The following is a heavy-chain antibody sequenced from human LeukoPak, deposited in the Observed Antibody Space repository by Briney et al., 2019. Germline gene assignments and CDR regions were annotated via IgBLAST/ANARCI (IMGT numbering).Heavy chain of an antibody. Sequence: PGGSLRLSCAASGFTFGSYAMYWVRQAPGKGLEWVSGISGSGGSTFYADSVKGRFTISRDSSENTVYLQMNSLRADDTAVYYCAKTTAGYSSGRYPGWPVDYWGQGTLVTVSS. CDR1: GFTFGSYA. V-gene: IGHV3-23*01. CDR3: AKTTAGYSSGRYPGWPVDY. CDR2: ISGSGGST. J-gene: IGHJ4*02. D-gene: IGHD6-19*01.